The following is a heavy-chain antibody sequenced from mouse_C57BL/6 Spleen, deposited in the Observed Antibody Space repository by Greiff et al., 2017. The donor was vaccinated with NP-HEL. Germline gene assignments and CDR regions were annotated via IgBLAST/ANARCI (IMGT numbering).Heavy chain of an antibody. CDR3: AREAYYSNHWYFDV. J-gene: IGHJ1*03. CDR1: GYAFSSSW. Sequence: VQLQQSGPELVKPGASVKISCKASGYAFSSSWMNWVKQRPGKGLEWIGRIYPGDGDTNYNGKFKGKATLTADKSSSTAYMQLSSLTSEDSAVYFCAREAYYSNHWYFDVWGTGTTVTVSS. V-gene: IGHV1-82*01. CDR2: IYPGDGDT. D-gene: IGHD2-5*01.